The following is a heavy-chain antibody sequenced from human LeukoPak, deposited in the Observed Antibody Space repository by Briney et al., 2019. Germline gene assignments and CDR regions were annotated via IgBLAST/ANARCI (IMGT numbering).Heavy chain of an antibody. CDR2: ISAYNGNT. V-gene: IGHV1-18*01. Sequence: ASVKVSCKASGYTFTTYGISWVRQAPGQGLEWMGWISAYNGNTNYAQKFQGRVTITRDTSASTAYMELSSLRSEDTAVYYCARDSSSWTINFFDYWGQGTLVTVSS. CDR1: GYTFTTYG. J-gene: IGHJ4*02. D-gene: IGHD6-13*01. CDR3: ARDSSSWTINFFDY.